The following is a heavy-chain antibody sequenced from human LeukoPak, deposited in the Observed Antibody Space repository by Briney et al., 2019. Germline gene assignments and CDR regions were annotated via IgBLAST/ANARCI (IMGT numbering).Heavy chain of an antibody. CDR3: ARDVVTGTNYYFDY. J-gene: IGHJ4*02. V-gene: IGHV1-3*01. Sequence: ASVKFSCKASGYTFTSYAMHWVRQAPGQRLEWMAWINGGNGNTKYSQKFQGRVTITRDTSASTVYMELSSLRSEDTAVYYCARDVVTGTNYYFDYWGQGTLVTVSS. D-gene: IGHD1/OR15-1a*01. CDR2: INGGNGNT. CDR1: GYTFTSYA.